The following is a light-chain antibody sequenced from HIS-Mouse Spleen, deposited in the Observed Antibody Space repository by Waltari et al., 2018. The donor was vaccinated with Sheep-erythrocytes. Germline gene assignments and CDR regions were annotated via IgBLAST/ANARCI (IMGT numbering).Light chain of an antibody. V-gene: IGKV1-39*01. J-gene: IGKJ3*01. CDR3: QQSYSTPQFT. CDR1: QSISSY. CDR2: AAS. Sequence: DIQMTQSPSSLSASVGDRVTITCQASQSISSYLNWYQQKPGKAPKPLIYAASSLQIGVPSRFSGSGSGTDFTLTISSLQPEDFATYYCQQSYSTPQFTFGPGTKVDIK.